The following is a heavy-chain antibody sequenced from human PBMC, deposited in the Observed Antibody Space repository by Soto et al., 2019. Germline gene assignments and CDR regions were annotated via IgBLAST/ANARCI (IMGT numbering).Heavy chain of an antibody. Sequence: AETLSLSCAVSGGSVSSGSYYWSWLRQPPGKGLEWIGYIYYSGSTNYNPSLKSRVTISVDTSKNQFSLKLSSVTAADTAVYYCAREVAVAAREFDYWGQGTLVTVSS. D-gene: IGHD6-19*01. J-gene: IGHJ4*02. CDR2: IYYSGST. V-gene: IGHV4-61*01. CDR3: AREVAVAAREFDY. CDR1: GGSVSSGSYY.